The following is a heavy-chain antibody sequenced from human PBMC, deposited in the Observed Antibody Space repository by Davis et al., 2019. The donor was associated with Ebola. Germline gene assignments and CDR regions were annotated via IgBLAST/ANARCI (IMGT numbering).Heavy chain of an antibody. V-gene: IGHV1-24*01. D-gene: IGHD1-1*01. J-gene: IGHJ4*02. CDR3: ATDQLGGY. Sequence: AASVKVSCKASGYTFTGNYIQWVRQAPGKGLEWMGGFDPEDGETIYAQKFQGRVTMTEDTSTDTAYMELSSLRSEDTAVYYCATDQLGGYWGQGTLVTVSS. CDR2: FDPEDGET. CDR1: GYTFTGNY.